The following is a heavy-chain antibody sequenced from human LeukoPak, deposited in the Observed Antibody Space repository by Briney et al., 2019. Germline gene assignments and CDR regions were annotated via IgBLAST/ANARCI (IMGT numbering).Heavy chain of an antibody. CDR1: GYTFTSYG. D-gene: IGHD5-18*01. Sequence: GASVKVSCKASGYTFTSYGISWVRQAPGQGLEWMGWISAYNGNTNYAQKLQGRVTMTTDTSTSTAYMELRSLRSDDTAVYYCARGPPRRGYNYGGDAFDIWGQGTMVTVSS. V-gene: IGHV1-18*01. CDR3: ARGPPRRGYNYGGDAFDI. CDR2: ISAYNGNT. J-gene: IGHJ3*02.